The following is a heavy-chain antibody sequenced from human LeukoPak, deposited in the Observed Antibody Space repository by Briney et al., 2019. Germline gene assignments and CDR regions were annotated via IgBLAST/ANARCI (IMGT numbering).Heavy chain of an antibody. CDR1: GGTFSSYA. Sequence: SVKVSCKASGGTFSSYATSWVRQAPGQGLEWMGRIIPILGIANYAQKFQGRVTITADKSTSTAYMELSSLRSEDTAVYYCARGWAEGSGSYYEGWGFDPWGQGTLVTVSS. J-gene: IGHJ5*02. CDR3: ARGWAEGSGSYYEGWGFDP. CDR2: IIPILGIA. V-gene: IGHV1-69*04. D-gene: IGHD3-10*01.